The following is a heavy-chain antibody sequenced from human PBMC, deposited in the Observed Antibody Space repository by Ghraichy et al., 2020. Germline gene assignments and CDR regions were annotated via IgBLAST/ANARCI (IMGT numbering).Heavy chain of an antibody. J-gene: IGHJ4*02. CDR3: ARGALYLQQLVYFDY. V-gene: IGHV1-69*06. Sequence: SVKVSCKASGGTFSSYAISWVRQAPGQGLEWMGGIIPIFGTANYAQKFQGRVTITADKSTSTAYMELSSLRSEDTAVYYCARGALYLQQLVYFDYWGQGTLVTVSS. CDR2: IIPIFGTA. D-gene: IGHD6-13*01. CDR1: GGTFSSYA.